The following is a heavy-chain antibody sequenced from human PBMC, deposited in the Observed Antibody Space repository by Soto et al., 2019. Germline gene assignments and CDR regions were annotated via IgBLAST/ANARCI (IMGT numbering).Heavy chain of an antibody. CDR1: GFSLSTNGVG. J-gene: IGHJ4*02. V-gene: IGHV2-5*02. CDR2: SYWDHTD. Sequence: SGPTLVNPTETLTLTCTFSGFSLSTNGVGVGWIRQPPGKALEWLALSYWDHTDRYSPSLKSRVTITRDTSKNQVFLTVTNMDPLDTATYFCASALRGSSCSGARCYYFDYWGQGTPVTVSS. D-gene: IGHD2-15*01. CDR3: ASALRGSSCSGARCYYFDY.